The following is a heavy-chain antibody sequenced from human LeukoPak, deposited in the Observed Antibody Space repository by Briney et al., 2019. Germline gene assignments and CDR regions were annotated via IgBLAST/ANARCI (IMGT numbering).Heavy chain of an antibody. CDR1: GFTFSDYY. CDR2: ISSSGSTI. CDR3: AVDYYSSSDY. J-gene: IGHJ4*02. V-gene: IGHV3-11*01. Sequence: GGSLRLSCAASGFTFSDYYMSWIRQAPGKGLEWVSYISSSGSTIYYADSVKGRFTISRDNAKKSLYLQINSLRAEDTAVYYCAVDYYSSSDYWGRGTLVTVSS. D-gene: IGHD6-6*01.